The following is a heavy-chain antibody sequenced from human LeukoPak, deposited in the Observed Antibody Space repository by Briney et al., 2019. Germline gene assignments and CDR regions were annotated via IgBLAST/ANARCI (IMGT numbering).Heavy chain of an antibody. J-gene: IGHJ4*02. CDR2: IYYGGST. Sequence: SETLSLTCTVSGGSIGSSGYSWGWIRQPPGKGLEWIGGIYYGGSTYYNPSLKSRVTISVDTSNNQFSLKLTSVTAADTAVYFCASGTRYWGQGTLVTVSS. CDR3: ASGTRY. V-gene: IGHV4-39*07. CDR1: GGSIGSSGYS.